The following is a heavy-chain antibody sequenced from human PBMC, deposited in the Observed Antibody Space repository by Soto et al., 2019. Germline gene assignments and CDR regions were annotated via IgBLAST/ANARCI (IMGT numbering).Heavy chain of an antibody. V-gene: IGHV3-48*01. J-gene: IGHJ4*02. Sequence: PGGSLRLSCAASGFTFSSYSMNWVRQAPGKGLEWVSYISSSSTIYYADSVKGRFTISRDNAKNSLYLQMNSLRAEDTAVYYCAKDPYYYGSGSSSFDYWGQGTLVTVSS. CDR1: GFTFSSYS. CDR2: ISSSSTI. CDR3: AKDPYYYGSGSSSFDY. D-gene: IGHD3-10*01.